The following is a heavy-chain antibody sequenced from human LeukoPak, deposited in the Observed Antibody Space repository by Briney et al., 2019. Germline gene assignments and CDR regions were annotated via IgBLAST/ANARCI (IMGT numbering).Heavy chain of an antibody. CDR3: AGRLTYYYDSSGYSLSSRWFDP. V-gene: IGHV4-34*01. Sequence: SETLSLTCAVYGGSFSGYYWSWIRQPPGKGLEWIGEINHSGSTNYNPSLKSRVTISVDTSKNQFSLKLSSVTAADTAVYYCAGRLTYYYDSSGYSLSSRWFDPWGQGTLVTVSS. J-gene: IGHJ5*02. CDR1: GGSFSGYY. D-gene: IGHD3-22*01. CDR2: INHSGST.